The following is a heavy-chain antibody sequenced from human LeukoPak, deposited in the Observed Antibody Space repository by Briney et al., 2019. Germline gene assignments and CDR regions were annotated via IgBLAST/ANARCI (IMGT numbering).Heavy chain of an antibody. D-gene: IGHD2-15*01. Sequence: PSETLSLTCTVSGFSISSSSYYWGGLRPPPGKGLEWIGSIYYSGSTYYNPSLKSRVTISVDTTKNHFYLKLLSVTDAGTAVYYCARDLRPRWWYYFDYWGQGTLVTVSS. CDR1: GFSISSSSYY. CDR2: IYYSGST. CDR3: ARDLRPRWWYYFDY. V-gene: IGHV4-39*07. J-gene: IGHJ4*02.